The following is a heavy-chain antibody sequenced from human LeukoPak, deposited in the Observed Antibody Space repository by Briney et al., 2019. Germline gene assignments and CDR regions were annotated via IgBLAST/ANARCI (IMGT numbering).Heavy chain of an antibody. CDR3: ARDAESYASGSYTPFDY. CDR1: GGSISSYY. CDR2: IYYSGST. V-gene: IGHV4-59*01. D-gene: IGHD3-10*01. Sequence: SSETLSLTCTVSGGSISSYYWSWIRQPPGKGLEWIGYIYYSGSTNYNPSLKSRVTISVDPSKNQFSLKLTSVTAADTAVYFCARDAESYASGSYTPFDYWGQGTLVTVSS. J-gene: IGHJ4*02.